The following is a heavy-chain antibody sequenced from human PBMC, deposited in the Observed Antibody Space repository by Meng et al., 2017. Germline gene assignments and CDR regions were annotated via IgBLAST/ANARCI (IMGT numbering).Heavy chain of an antibody. V-gene: IGHV1-2*06. J-gene: IGHJ4*02. CDR2: INPNSGGT. Sequence: QVEVAQLGAEVKKPGASVKVSCKASGYTFTGYYMHWVRQAPGQGLEWMGRINPNSGGTNYAQKFQGRVTMTRDTSISTAYMELSRLRSDDTAVYYCARGYSSSWYTDYWGQGTLVTVSS. CDR1: GYTFTGYY. D-gene: IGHD6-13*01. CDR3: ARGYSSSWYTDY.